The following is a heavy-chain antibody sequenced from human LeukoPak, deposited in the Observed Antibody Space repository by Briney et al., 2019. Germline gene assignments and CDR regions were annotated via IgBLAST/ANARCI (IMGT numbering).Heavy chain of an antibody. CDR1: GYTFTSYY. Sequence: ASVKVSCKASGYTFTSYYIHWVRQAPGQGLEWMGLINPSGGSTNYAQKFQGRVTMTRDTSTSTVYMELSSLRSEDTAVYYCARGRASAGGYSGYDWGDWFDPWGQGTLVTVSS. V-gene: IGHV1-46*01. CDR3: ARGRASAGGYSGYDWGDWFDP. J-gene: IGHJ5*02. D-gene: IGHD5-12*01. CDR2: INPSGGST.